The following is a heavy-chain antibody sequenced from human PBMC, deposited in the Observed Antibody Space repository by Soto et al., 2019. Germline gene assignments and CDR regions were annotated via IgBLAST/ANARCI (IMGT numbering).Heavy chain of an antibody. CDR1: GGSISSGGYY. CDR2: IYYSGST. CDR3: ARAPRAGGATVFDY. V-gene: IGHV4-31*03. D-gene: IGHD1-26*01. Sequence: SETLSLTCTVSGGSISSGGYYWSWIRQHPGKGLEWIGYIYYSGSTYYNPSLKSRVTISVDTSKNQFSLKLSSVTAADTAVYYCARAPRAGGATVFDYWGQGTLVTVSS. J-gene: IGHJ4*02.